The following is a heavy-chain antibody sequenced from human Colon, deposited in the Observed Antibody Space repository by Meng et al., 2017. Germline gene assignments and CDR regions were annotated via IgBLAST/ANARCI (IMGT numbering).Heavy chain of an antibody. D-gene: IGHD4-23*01. J-gene: IGHJ4*02. CDR3: ARAAGGLTADLDY. CDR1: GYTFTGGLY. CDR2: INPSGGRT. V-gene: IGHV1-46*01. Sequence: ASVKVSCKASGYTFTGGLYIHWVRQAPGQGLEWMGIINPSGGRTSYAQKFQGRVTMTRDTSTSTAYMELSSLRSEDTAVYYCARAAGGLTADLDYWGQGTRVT.